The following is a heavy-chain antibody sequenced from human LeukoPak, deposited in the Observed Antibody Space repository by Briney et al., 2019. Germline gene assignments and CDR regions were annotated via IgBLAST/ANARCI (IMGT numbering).Heavy chain of an antibody. CDR2: INSDGGST. V-gene: IGHV3-74*01. CDR1: GFTFSSYW. Sequence: GGSLRLSCAASGFTFSSYWMHWVRQAPGKGLVWVSRINSDGGSTSYTDSVKGRFTISRDNAKNTLYLQMNSLRAEDTAVYYCATYYGLGSWSDYWGQGTLVTVSS. D-gene: IGHD3-10*01. CDR3: ATYYGLGSWSDY. J-gene: IGHJ4*02.